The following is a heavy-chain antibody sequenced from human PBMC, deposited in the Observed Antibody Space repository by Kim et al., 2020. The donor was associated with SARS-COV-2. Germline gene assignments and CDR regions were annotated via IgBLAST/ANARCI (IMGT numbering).Heavy chain of an antibody. CDR3: ARDYGITIFGVAAY. V-gene: IGHV1-18*01. J-gene: IGHJ4*02. D-gene: IGHD3-3*01. CDR2: ISAYNGNT. CDR1: GYTFTSYG. Sequence: ASVKVSCKASGYTFTSYGISWVRQAPGQGLEWMGWISAYNGNTNYAQKLQGRVTMTTDTSTSTAYMELRSLRSDYTAVYYCARDYGITIFGVAAYWGQGTLVTVSS.